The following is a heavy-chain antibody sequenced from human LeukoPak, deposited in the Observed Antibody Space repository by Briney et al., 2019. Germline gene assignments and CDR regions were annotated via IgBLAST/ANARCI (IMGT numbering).Heavy chain of an antibody. Sequence: PGGSLRLSCAASGFTFSSYGMHWVRQAPGKGLEWVAVIWYDGSNKYYADSVKGRFTISRDNSKNTLYLQMNSLRAEDTAVYYCARDLLYSSSWYVGLDYWGQGTLVTVSP. D-gene: IGHD6-13*01. CDR3: ARDLLYSSSWYVGLDY. J-gene: IGHJ4*02. CDR1: GFTFSSYG. CDR2: IWYDGSNK. V-gene: IGHV3-33*01.